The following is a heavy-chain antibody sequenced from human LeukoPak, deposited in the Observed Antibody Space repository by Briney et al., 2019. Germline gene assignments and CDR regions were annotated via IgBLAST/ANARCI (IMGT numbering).Heavy chain of an antibody. CDR1: GYTFTIYG. Sequence: ASVTVSFKDSGYTFTIYGISWGRQAPGQGQGRMGWISAYNGNTNYAQKLQGRVTMTTDTSTSTAYMELRSLRSDDTAVYYCARSLGEEDGSGSDFDYWSQGTLVTVSS. CDR3: ARSLGEEDGSGSDFDY. J-gene: IGHJ4*02. D-gene: IGHD3-16*01. V-gene: IGHV1-18*01. CDR2: ISAYNGNT.